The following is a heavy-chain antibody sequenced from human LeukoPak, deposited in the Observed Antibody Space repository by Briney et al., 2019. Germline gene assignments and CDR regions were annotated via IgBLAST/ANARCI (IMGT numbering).Heavy chain of an antibody. CDR3: ARASDSSSYYYLGAFDI. CDR1: GFTFSSYW. Sequence: GGSLRLSCAASGFTFSSYWMSWVRQAPGKGLEWVANIRQDGSEKYYVDSVKGRFTISRDNAKNSLHLQMNSLRAEDTAVYYCARASDSSSYYYLGAFDIWGQGTMVTVSS. J-gene: IGHJ3*02. D-gene: IGHD3-22*01. CDR2: IRQDGSEK. V-gene: IGHV3-7*01.